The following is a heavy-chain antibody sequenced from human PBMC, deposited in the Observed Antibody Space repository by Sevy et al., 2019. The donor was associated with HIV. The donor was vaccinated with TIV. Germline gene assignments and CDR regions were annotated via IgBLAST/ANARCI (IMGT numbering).Heavy chain of an antibody. CDR1: GYSISSGYY. Sequence: LSLTCAVSGYSISSGYYWGWIRQPPGKGLEWIGSIYHSGSTYYNPSLKSRVTISVDTSKNQFSLKLSSVTAADTAVYYCARQYSWAFDIWGQGTMVTVSS. V-gene: IGHV4-38-2*01. CDR2: IYHSGST. CDR3: ARQYSWAFDI. J-gene: IGHJ3*02. D-gene: IGHD1-26*01.